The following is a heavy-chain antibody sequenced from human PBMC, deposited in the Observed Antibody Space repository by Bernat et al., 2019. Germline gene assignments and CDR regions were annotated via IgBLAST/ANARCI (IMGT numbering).Heavy chain of an antibody. Sequence: QVQLQESGPGLVKPSGTLSLTCAVPGGPISSSNWWSWVRQPPGKGLEWIGEIYHSGSTNYNPSLKGRVTISVDKSKNQFSLKLSSVTAADTAVYYCARTSRRGYYESSGYYDFDNWGQGTLVTVSS. D-gene: IGHD3-22*01. J-gene: IGHJ4*02. V-gene: IGHV4-4*02. CDR3: ARTSRRGYYESSGYYDFDN. CDR1: GGPISSSNW. CDR2: IYHSGST.